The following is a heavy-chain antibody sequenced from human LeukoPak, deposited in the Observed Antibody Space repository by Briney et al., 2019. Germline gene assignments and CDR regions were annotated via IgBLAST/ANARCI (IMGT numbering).Heavy chain of an antibody. J-gene: IGHJ3*02. D-gene: IGHD3-22*01. CDR1: GFTFDDYA. CDR3: ARDGDYDSIGFVAFDI. CDR2: ISWNSGSI. Sequence: GGSLRLSCAASGFTFDDYAMHWVRQAPGKGLEWVSGISWNSGSIGYADSVKGRFTISRDNAKNTLYLQMNSLRAEDTAVYYCARDGDYDSIGFVAFDIWGQGTMVTVSS. V-gene: IGHV3-9*01.